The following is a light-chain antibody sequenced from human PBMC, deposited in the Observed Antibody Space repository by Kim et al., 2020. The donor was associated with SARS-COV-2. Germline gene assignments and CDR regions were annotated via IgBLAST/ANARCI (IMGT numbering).Light chain of an antibody. J-gene: IGKJ1*01. CDR2: GAT. CDR3: QQYNGWPRT. V-gene: IGKV3D-15*01. CDR1: RSARKT. Sequence: MTQGERATLSCRASRSARKTVDSCYQRPGHAPRLLIYGATTRATGIPARFSGSVFGTEFTLTITGLQSEEFAHYYCQQYNGWPRTFGQGTKVDIK.